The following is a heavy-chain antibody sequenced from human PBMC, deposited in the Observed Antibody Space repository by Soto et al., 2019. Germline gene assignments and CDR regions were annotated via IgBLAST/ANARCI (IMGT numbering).Heavy chain of an antibody. CDR1: GYTFTHYY. D-gene: IGHD5-18*01. Sequence: QVQLVQSGAEVKKPGASVKVSCKASGYTFTHYYIHWVRQAPGQGLEWMGIINPNGGSTTYAEKFRAGFTMTRDTSTSTVYMELSSLRSEDSAVYYCATSVNSAMAFDYWGQGTLVTVSS. V-gene: IGHV1-46*01. J-gene: IGHJ4*02. CDR2: INPNGGST. CDR3: ATSVNSAMAFDY.